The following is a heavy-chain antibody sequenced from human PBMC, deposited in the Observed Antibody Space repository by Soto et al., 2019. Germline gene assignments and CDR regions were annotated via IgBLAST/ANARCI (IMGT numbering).Heavy chain of an antibody. J-gene: IGHJ4*02. CDR1: GFSFSDYS. CDR3: TKDRVPDGIYSFDY. CDR2: IDLSGTTA. D-gene: IGHD2-15*01. Sequence: GGSLRLSCAASGFSFSDYSMTWVRQAPGKGLEWVAFIDLSGTTAYYRDSVKGRFTIFKDKSMNTVHLQMKGLTVEDAAVYYCTKDRVPDGIYSFDYWGQGALVTVSS. V-gene: IGHV3-23*03.